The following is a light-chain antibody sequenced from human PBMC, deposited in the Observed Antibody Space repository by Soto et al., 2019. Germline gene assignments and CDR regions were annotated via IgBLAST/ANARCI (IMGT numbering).Light chain of an antibody. J-gene: IGKJ3*01. CDR1: QSISSY. CDR2: AAS. Sequence: DIQMTQSPSSLSASVGDRVTITCRASQSISSYLNWYQQKPGKAPKLLIYAASSLQSGVPSRFSGSGSATDFTPTISSLQPEDFHTYYCQQSYSTPRTFGPGTNVDIK. CDR3: QQSYSTPRT. V-gene: IGKV1-39*01.